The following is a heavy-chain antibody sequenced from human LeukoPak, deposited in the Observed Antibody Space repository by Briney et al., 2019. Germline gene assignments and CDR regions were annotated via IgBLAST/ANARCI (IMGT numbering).Heavy chain of an antibody. V-gene: IGHV3-21*01. Sequence: GGSLRLSCAASGFTFSSYSMNWVRQAPGKGLEWVSSISSSSSYIYYADSVKGRFTISRDNAKNSLYLQMNSLRAEDTAVYYCARDTPSIAAGRGWGQGTLVTVSS. D-gene: IGHD6-13*01. CDR3: ARDTPSIAAGRG. CDR1: GFTFSSYS. CDR2: ISSSSSYI. J-gene: IGHJ4*02.